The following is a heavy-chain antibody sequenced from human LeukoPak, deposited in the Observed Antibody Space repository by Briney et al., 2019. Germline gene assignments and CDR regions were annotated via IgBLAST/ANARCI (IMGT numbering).Heavy chain of an antibody. CDR1: DYTFISDG. J-gene: IGHJ4*02. Sequence: ASVKVSCKTSDYTFISDGFTWVRQAPGKGVEWVGWINAYNGNKNYAPKFQGRVTLTTDTSTNTAYMDLRSLRSDDTAIYYCANRGQQLYDYWGQGTLVTVSS. V-gene: IGHV1-18*01. CDR3: ANRGQQLYDY. D-gene: IGHD2-8*01. CDR2: INAYNGNK.